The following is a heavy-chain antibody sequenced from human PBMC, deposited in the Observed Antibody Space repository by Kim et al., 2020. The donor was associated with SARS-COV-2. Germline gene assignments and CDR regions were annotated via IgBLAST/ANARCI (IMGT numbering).Heavy chain of an antibody. Sequence: VKGRYTIPRDHSKHTLYMQMNSLRAEDTAVYYCARDKRGSGWLTRGIDYWGQGTLVTVSS. CDR3: ARDKRGSGWLTRGIDY. D-gene: IGHD6-19*01. J-gene: IGHJ4*02. V-gene: IGHV3-30*07.